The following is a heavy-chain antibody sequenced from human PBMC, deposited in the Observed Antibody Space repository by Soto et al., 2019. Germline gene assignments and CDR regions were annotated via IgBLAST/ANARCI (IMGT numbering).Heavy chain of an antibody. J-gene: IGHJ6*02. V-gene: IGHV3-30*03. CDR3: XXXXXXXXXXXXXX. CDR1: GFTFSSYG. CDR2: ISYDGSNK. Sequence: QVQLVESGGGVVQPGRSLRLSCAASGFTFSSYGMHWVRQAPGKGLEWVAVISYDGSNKYYADSVKGRFTISRDNSKXXLXXXXXXXXXXXXXXXXXXXXXXXXXXXXXXXXGQGTTVTVSS.